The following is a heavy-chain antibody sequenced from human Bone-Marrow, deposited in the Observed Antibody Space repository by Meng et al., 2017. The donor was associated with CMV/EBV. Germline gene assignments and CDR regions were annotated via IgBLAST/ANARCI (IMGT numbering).Heavy chain of an antibody. Sequence: ASVKVSCKASGYTFTSYDINWVRQATGQGLEWMGWMNPNSGNTGYAQKFQGRVTMTRNTSISTAYMELSSLRSEDTAVYYCAKALGSDISYYYYYMDVWGQGTTVTVSS. CDR2: MNPNSGNT. J-gene: IGHJ6*02. CDR1: GYTFTSYD. CDR3: AKALGSDISYYYYYMDV. V-gene: IGHV1-8*01. D-gene: IGHD3-10*01.